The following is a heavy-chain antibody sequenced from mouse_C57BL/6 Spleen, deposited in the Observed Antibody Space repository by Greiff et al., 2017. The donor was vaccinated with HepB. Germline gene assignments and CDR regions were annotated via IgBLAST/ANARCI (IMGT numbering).Heavy chain of an antibody. CDR3: TTGSFDY. CDR2: IDPETGGT. CDR1: GYTFTDYE. V-gene: IGHV1-15*01. J-gene: IGHJ2*01. D-gene: IGHD1-1*01. Sequence: VKLQESGAELVRPGASVTLSCKASGYTFTDYEMHWVKQTPVHGLEWIGAIDPETGGTAYNQKFKGKAILTADKSSSTAYMELRSLTSEDSAVYYCTTGSFDYWGQGTTLTVSS.